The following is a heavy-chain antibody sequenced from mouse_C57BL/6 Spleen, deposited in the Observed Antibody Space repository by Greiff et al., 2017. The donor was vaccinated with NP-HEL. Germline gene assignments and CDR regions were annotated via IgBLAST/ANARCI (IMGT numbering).Heavy chain of an antibody. D-gene: IGHD1-1*01. CDR3: ARSARKYYGSSYGYFDY. J-gene: IGHJ2*01. CDR1: GYTFTTYP. CDR2: FHPYNDDT. V-gene: IGHV1-47*01. Sequence: VQLQQSGAELVKPGASVKMSCKASGYTFTTYPIEWMKQNHGKSLEWIGNFHPYNDDTKYNEKFKGKATLTVEKSSSTVYLELSRLTSDDSAVYYCARSARKYYGSSYGYFDYWGQGTTLTVSS.